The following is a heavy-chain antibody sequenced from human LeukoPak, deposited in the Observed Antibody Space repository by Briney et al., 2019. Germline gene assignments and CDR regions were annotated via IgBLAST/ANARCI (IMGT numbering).Heavy chain of an antibody. V-gene: IGHV1-24*01. Sequence: ASVKVSCKVSGYTLTELSMHWVRQAPGKGLEWRGGFDPEDGETIYAQKFQGRVTMTEDTSTDTAYMELSSLRSEDTAVYYCATRDCSGGSCQGEWWFDPWGQGTLVTVSS. CDR2: FDPEDGET. CDR1: GYTLTELS. CDR3: ATRDCSGGSCQGEWWFDP. J-gene: IGHJ5*02. D-gene: IGHD2-15*01.